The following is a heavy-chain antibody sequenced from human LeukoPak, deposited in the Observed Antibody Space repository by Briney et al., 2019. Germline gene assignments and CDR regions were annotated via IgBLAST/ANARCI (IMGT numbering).Heavy chain of an antibody. CDR3: ARGRVAVPTPYYMDV. CDR1: GFTFSDYY. D-gene: IGHD6-19*01. V-gene: IGHV3-11*01. CDR2: ISSSGSTI. J-gene: IGHJ6*03. Sequence: GGSLRLSCAASGFTFSDYYMSWIRQAPGKGLEWVSYISSSGSTINYADSVKGRFTISRDNAKNSLYLQMNSLRAEDTAVYYCARGRVAVPTPYYMDVWGKGTTVTVSS.